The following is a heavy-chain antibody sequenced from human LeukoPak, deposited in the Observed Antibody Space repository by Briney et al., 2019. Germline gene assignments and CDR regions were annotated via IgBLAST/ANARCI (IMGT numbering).Heavy chain of an antibody. J-gene: IGHJ4*02. CDR2: IYSSGST. CDR3: ARGGEAGLAD. V-gene: IGHV4-59*01. D-gene: IGHD4-17*01. Sequence: PSETLSLTCTVSGXSMSSYYWTWIRQPPGKGLEWIGYIYSSGSTNSNPSLKSRVTISVDTSKNQFSLNLSSVTAADTAVYYCARGGEAGLADWGQGTLVTVSS. CDR1: GXSMSSYY.